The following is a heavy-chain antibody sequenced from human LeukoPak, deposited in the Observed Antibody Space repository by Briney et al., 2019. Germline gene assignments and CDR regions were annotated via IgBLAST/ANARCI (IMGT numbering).Heavy chain of an antibody. CDR3: ARGGYCSSTSCLRRAFDI. D-gene: IGHD2-2*01. CDR2: INHSGST. CDR1: GGSISSSSYY. V-gene: IGHV4-39*07. Sequence: SETLSLTCTVSGGSISSSSYYWSWIRQPPGKGLEWIGEINHSGSTNYNPSLKSRVTISVDTSKNQFSLKLSSVTAADTAVYYCARGGYCSSTSCLRRAFDIWGQGTMVTVSS. J-gene: IGHJ3*02.